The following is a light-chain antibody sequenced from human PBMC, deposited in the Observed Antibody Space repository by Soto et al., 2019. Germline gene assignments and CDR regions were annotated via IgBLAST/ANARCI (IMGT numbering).Light chain of an antibody. CDR2: EVT. V-gene: IGLV2-8*01. CDR3: NPYGDSDKPVV. CDR1: SSDIGGYNY. Sequence: QSALTQPPSASGSPGQSVTISCTGTSSDIGGYNYVSWYQQHPGKAPKLIIYEVTKRPSGVPDRFSGSKSGNTASLTVSGLQAEDEADYYSNPYGDSDKPVVFGGGTKLTVL. J-gene: IGLJ2*01.